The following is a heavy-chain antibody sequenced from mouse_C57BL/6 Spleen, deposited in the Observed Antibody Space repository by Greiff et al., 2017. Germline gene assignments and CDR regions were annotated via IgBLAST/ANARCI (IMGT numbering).Heavy chain of an antibody. J-gene: IGHJ1*03. CDR1: GYSITSGYY. D-gene: IGHD1-1*02. CDR2: ISYDGSN. Sequence: EVKLMESGPGLVKPSQSLSLTCSVTGYSITSGYYWNWIRQFPGNKLEWMGYISYDGSNNYNPSLKNRISITRDTSKNQFFLKLNSVTTEDTATYYCAREGGRWYFDVWGTGTTVTVSS. CDR3: AREGGRWYFDV. V-gene: IGHV3-6*01.